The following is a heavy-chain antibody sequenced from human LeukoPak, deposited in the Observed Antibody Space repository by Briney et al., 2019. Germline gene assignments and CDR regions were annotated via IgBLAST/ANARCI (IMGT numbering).Heavy chain of an antibody. Sequence: GGSLRLSCAASGFTFSSYAMSWVRQAPGKGLEWVANIKQDGSEKYYVDSVKGRFTISRDNAKNSLYLQMNSLRAEDTAVYYCARDHGGYYSNSLDYWGQGTLVTVSS. V-gene: IGHV3-7*01. CDR2: IKQDGSEK. D-gene: IGHD3-22*01. CDR3: ARDHGGYYSNSLDY. J-gene: IGHJ4*02. CDR1: GFTFSSYA.